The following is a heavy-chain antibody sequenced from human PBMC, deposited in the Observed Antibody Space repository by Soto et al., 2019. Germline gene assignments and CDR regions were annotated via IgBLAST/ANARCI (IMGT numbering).Heavy chain of an antibody. J-gene: IGHJ4*02. Sequence: PGGSLRLSCAASGFTFNNYWMTWFRQAPGKGLEWVANIQQDGREGYYVDSVRGRFTISRDNAKSSLYLQMNSLRVEDTAVYYCARRIVSSSSKGVDYWGQGTLVTVSS. CDR1: GFTFNNYW. V-gene: IGHV3-7*01. D-gene: IGHD6-6*01. CDR2: IQQDGREG. CDR3: ARRIVSSSSKGVDY.